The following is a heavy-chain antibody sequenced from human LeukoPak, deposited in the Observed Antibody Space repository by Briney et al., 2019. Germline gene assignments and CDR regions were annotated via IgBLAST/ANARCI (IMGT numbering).Heavy chain of an antibody. V-gene: IGHV3-7*03. Sequence: GGSLRLSCAASGSSFSGYWMTWVRQAPGKGLEWVANIKEDGSEKYYAGFVKGRFTISRDNAKNSLDLQMNSLRAEDTAVYYCARRGSTDYWGQGTLVTVSS. CDR1: GSSFSGYW. D-gene: IGHD2/OR15-2a*01. CDR2: IKEDGSEK. CDR3: ARRGSTDY. J-gene: IGHJ4*02.